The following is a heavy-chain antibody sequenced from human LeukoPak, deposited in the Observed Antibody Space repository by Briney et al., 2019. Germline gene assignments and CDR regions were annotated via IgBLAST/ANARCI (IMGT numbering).Heavy chain of an antibody. CDR3: ARDAPYGGLTPNDN. D-gene: IGHD3-16*01. CDR2: IIPIFGTA. CDR1: GGTFSSYA. J-gene: IGHJ4*02. Sequence: SVKVSCKASGGTFSSYAISWVRQAPGQGLEWMGRIIPIFGTANYAQKFQGRVTITTDESTSTAYMELSSLRSEDTAVYYCARDAPYGGLTPNDNWGQGTLVTVSS. V-gene: IGHV1-69*05.